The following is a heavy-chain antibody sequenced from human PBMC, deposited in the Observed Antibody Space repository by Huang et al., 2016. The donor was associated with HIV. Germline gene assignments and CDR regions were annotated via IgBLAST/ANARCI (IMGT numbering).Heavy chain of an antibody. Sequence: QVQLRQWGAGLVKPSETLSLTCAVYGGSFSGYYWTWLRQSPGKGLEWIGGINHIGTTNYQPSRKSRVTISKVTAKNQFSLQLTSVSAADTGVYFCAREKAADSAWYGVYYFDYWGEGALVTVTS. V-gene: IGHV4-34*01. D-gene: IGHD6-19*01. CDR3: AREKAADSAWYGVYYFDY. CDR1: GGSFSGYY. CDR2: INHIGTT. J-gene: IGHJ4*02.